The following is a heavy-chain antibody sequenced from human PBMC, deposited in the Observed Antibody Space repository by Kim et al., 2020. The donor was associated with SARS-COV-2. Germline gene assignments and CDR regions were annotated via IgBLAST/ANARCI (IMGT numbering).Heavy chain of an antibody. D-gene: IGHD3-22*01. CDR2: INAGNGNT. Sequence: ASVKVSCKASGYTFTSYAMHWVRQAPGQRLEWMGWINAGNGNTKYSQKFQGRVTITRDTSASTAYMELSSLRSEDTAVYYCAREGRYYYDSSGYERAFDIWGQGTMVTVSS. V-gene: IGHV1-3*01. CDR1: GYTFTSYA. CDR3: AREGRYYYDSSGYERAFDI. J-gene: IGHJ3*02.